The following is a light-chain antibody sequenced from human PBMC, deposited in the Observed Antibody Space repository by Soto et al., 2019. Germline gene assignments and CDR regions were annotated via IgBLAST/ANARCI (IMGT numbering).Light chain of an antibody. V-gene: IGKV4-1*01. Sequence: DIVMTQSPDSLAVSLGERATINCKSSQSVLHSSNNKNYLAWHQQKPGQPPKLLIYWASTRESGVPDRFSGSGSGTDFTLTISSLQAEDVAVYYCQQYYSTPPYTFGQGTKLEIK. CDR2: WAS. CDR1: QSVLHSSNNKNY. J-gene: IGKJ2*01. CDR3: QQYYSTPPYT.